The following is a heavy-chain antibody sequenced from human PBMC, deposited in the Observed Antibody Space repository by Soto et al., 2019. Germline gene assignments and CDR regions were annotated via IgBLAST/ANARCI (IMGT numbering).Heavy chain of an antibody. V-gene: IGHV4-38-2*01. CDR1: GFFISSGNH. D-gene: IGHD2-15*01. Sequence: SLTCAVSGFFISSGNHWGWIRKPPGKGLEWIGSIFHGGNTYYNPSLKSRVTISVDMSKNQFSLKLNSVTAADTAVYYCARARWYDAFDVWGQGTVVTVSS. CDR2: IFHGGNT. CDR3: ARARWYDAFDV. J-gene: IGHJ3*01.